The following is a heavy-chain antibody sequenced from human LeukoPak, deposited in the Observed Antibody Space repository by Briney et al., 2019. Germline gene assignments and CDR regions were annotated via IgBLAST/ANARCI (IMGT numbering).Heavy chain of an antibody. CDR3: AKDGRGPCSNGDCHVSYHFDY. J-gene: IGHJ4*02. D-gene: IGHD2-8*01. V-gene: IGHV3-9*01. CDR1: GFTFDDYA. CDR2: ICWNSGSI. Sequence: GGSLRLSCAASGFTFDDYAMHWVRQAPGNGREGVSGICWNSGSIGYADSVKGRFTISRDNAKNSLYLHMNSLRADDTAVYYCAKDGRGPCSNGDCHVSYHFDYWGQGILVTVSS.